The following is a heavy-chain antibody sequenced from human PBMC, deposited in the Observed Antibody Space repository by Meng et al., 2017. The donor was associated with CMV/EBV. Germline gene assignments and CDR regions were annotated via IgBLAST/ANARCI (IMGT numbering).Heavy chain of an antibody. CDR3: LLVFGRGVIDY. J-gene: IGHJ4*02. CDR1: GFTVSSNY. D-gene: IGHD3-3*02. Sequence: VQLVGSGGGLGQPGGSLRLSCAASGFTVSSNYVSWVRQAPGKGLEWVSVIYSGGSTYYADSVKGRFTISRDNSKNTLYLQMNSLRAEDTAVYYCLLVFGRGVIDYWGQGTLVTVSS. CDR2: IYSGGST. V-gene: IGHV3-66*01.